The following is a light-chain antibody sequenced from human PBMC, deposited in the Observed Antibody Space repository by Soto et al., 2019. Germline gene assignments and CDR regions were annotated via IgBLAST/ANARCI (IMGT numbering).Light chain of an antibody. CDR2: GAS. Sequence: VMTQSPATLSLSPGETATLSCRASQNVNRNLAWFQQKPGQAPRLLIHGASTRATGIPARFSGSVSVTEFTRTISSLQSGDFAGYYCQQYNNWPPMYTFRQGTKVDIK. CDR3: QQYNNWPPMYT. J-gene: IGKJ2*01. CDR1: QNVNRN. V-gene: IGKV3-15*01.